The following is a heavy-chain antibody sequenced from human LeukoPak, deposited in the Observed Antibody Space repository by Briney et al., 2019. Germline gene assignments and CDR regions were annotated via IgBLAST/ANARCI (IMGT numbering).Heavy chain of an antibody. CDR2: IYSSGNT. Sequence: GSLRLSCAASGFTFSTYGMHWVRQAPGKGLEWVSIIYSSGNTYYADSVKGRFTISRDNSKNTLYLQMNSLRAEDTAVYYCAREALGGGGYWGQGTLVTVSS. D-gene: IGHD3-10*01. CDR3: AREALGGGGY. V-gene: IGHV3-66*01. CDR1: GFTFSTYG. J-gene: IGHJ4*02.